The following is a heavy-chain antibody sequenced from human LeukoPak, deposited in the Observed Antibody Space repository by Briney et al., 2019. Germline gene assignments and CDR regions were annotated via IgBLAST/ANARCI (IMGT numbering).Heavy chain of an antibody. CDR2: IYTSGST. V-gene: IGHV4-4*07. CDR1: GGSISSYY. D-gene: IGHD3-10*02. CDR3: ARDVRSGLIDINAFDI. J-gene: IGHJ3*02. Sequence: SETLSLTCTVSGGSISSYYWSWIRQPAGKGLEWIGRIYTSGSTNYNPSLKSRVTISVDTSKNQFSLKLSSVTAADTAVYYCARDVRSGLIDINAFDIWGQGTMVTVSS.